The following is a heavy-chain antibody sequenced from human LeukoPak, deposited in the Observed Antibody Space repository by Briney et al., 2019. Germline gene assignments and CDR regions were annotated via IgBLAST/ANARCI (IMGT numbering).Heavy chain of an antibody. CDR1: GFTFSSYA. V-gene: IGHV3-23*01. Sequence: GGSLRLSCAASGFTFSSYAMSWVRQAPGKGLKWVSGFRGSGLSTFYADSVKGRFTISRDNSKNTLYLQMNSLRTEDTALYYCAKGVSSVLPYFDYWGQGTLVTVSS. D-gene: IGHD6-19*01. CDR3: AKGVSSVLPYFDY. J-gene: IGHJ4*02. CDR2: FRGSGLST.